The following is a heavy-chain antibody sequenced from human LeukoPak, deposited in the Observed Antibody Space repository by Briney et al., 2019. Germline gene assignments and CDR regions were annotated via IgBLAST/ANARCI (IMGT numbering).Heavy chain of an antibody. CDR1: GYSICSGYY. V-gene: IGHV4-38-2*02. CDR2: IYHSGST. J-gene: IGHJ6*03. Sequence: PSETLSHTCTVSGYSICSGYYWGWIRQPPGKGLEWIGSIYHSGSTYYNPSLKSRVTISVDTSKNQFSLKLSPVTAADTAVYYSARAPAARYCTNSVCYIPAYYYYMDVWGKGTTVTVSS. D-gene: IGHD2-8*01. CDR3: ARAPAARYCTNSVCYIPAYYYYMDV.